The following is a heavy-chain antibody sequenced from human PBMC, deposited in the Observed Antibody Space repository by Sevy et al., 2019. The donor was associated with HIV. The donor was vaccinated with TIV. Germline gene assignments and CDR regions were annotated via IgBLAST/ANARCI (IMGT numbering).Heavy chain of an antibody. CDR3: VRDKEEGDRVLDD. D-gene: IGHD1-26*01. CDR1: GFNFRNSW. CDR2: IKQAGYET. V-gene: IGHV3-7*03. J-gene: IGHJ4*02. Sequence: GGSLRLSCATFGFNFRNSWMAWVRQPPGKGLEFLADIKQAGYETYYVDSVKGRFTISRDNAKNSLHLQMNSLRAEDTAMYFCVRDKEEGDRVLDDWGQGTPVTVSS.